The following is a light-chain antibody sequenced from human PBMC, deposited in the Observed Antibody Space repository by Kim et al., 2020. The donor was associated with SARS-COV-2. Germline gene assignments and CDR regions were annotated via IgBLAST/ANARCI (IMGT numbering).Light chain of an antibody. Sequence: SDTISCPGTTANIGSNYVYWYQQRPGTAPKLLIYRNNQRPSGVPDRFSGSKSGTSASLAISGLRSEDETDYYCAAWDDSLSGRLVFGGGTQLTVL. CDR2: RNN. CDR1: TANIGSNY. CDR3: AAWDDSLSGRLV. J-gene: IGLJ2*01. V-gene: IGLV1-47*01.